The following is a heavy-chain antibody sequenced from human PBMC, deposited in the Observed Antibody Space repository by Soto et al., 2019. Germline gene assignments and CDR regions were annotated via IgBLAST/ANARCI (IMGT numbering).Heavy chain of an antibody. CDR3: VKLPYYYGSGSYPYYYYGIDV. CDR2: IYPGDSDT. CDR1: GYSFTSYW. V-gene: IGHV5-51*01. J-gene: IGHJ6*02. Sequence: GESLKISCKGSGYSFTSYWIGWVRQVPGKGLEWMGIIYPGDSDTRYSPSFQGHVTISADKSINTAYLQWSSLKASDTAMYYCVKLPYYYGSGSYPYYYYGIDVWGQGTTVTVSS. D-gene: IGHD3-10*01.